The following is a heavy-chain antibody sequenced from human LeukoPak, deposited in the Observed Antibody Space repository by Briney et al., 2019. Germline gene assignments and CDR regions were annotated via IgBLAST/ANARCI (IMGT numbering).Heavy chain of an antibody. Sequence: GRSLRLSCAASGFTFSSYAMSWVRQAPGKGLEWVSAISGSGGSTYYADSVKGRFTISRDNSKNTLYLQMNSLRAEDTAVYYCALMPITMVRGVIGDAFDIWGQGTMVTVSS. CDR2: ISGSGGST. D-gene: IGHD3-10*01. CDR3: ALMPITMVRGVIGDAFDI. V-gene: IGHV3-23*01. J-gene: IGHJ3*02. CDR1: GFTFSSYA.